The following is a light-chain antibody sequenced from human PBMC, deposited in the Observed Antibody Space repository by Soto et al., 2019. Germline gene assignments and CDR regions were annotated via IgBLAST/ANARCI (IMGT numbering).Light chain of an antibody. J-gene: IGLJ2*01. CDR3: AAWDDSLSGRGV. Sequence: QSALTQPPSASGTPGQRVTISCSGSSSNIGSNYVYWYQQLPGTAPKLLIYRNNQRPSGVPDRFSGSKSGTSAYLAISGLRSEDEVDYYCAAWDDSLSGRGVFGGGTKLTAL. V-gene: IGLV1-47*01. CDR2: RNN. CDR1: SSNIGSNY.